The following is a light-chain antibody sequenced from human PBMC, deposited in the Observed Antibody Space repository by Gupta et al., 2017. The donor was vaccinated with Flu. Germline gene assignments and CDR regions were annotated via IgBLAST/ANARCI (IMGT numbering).Light chain of an antibody. CDR3: SSYTSSTTLV. Sequence: QSALTQPASVSGSPGQSLSISCTGTSNDVGSYKYVSWDQHHPGKAPKLIIYEVSNRPSGVSNRFFGCKSGNTASLTISGLQAEDESDYYCSSYTSSTTLVFGGGTQLTVL. V-gene: IGLV2-14*01. J-gene: IGLJ3*02. CDR1: SNDVGSYKY. CDR2: EVS.